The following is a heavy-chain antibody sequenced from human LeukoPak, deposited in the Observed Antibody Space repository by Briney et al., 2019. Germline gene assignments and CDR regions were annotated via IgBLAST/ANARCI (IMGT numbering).Heavy chain of an antibody. CDR1: GGSFSSFS. Sequence: SETLSLTCTLSGGSFSSFSWSWIRQPPGKGLEWIGYIQASGDTSFNPALKNRVTVSVDTSKNEFSLHLSSVTAADTAVYYCARLVRNWNDHFDSWGQGTLVTVSS. V-gene: IGHV4-4*09. D-gene: IGHD1-1*01. CDR3: ARLVRNWNDHFDS. J-gene: IGHJ4*02. CDR2: IQASGDT.